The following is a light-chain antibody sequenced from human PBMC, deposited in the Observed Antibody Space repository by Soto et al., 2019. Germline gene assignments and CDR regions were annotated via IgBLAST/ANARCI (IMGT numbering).Light chain of an antibody. J-gene: IGLJ1*01. CDR1: GSDVGGYDY. V-gene: IGLV2-14*01. Sequence: QSALTQPASVSGSPGQSITISCTGTGSDVGGYDYVSWYQHHPGKAPKVMIYEVTNRPSGVSNRFSGSKSGNTASLTISGLLAEDEADYYCSSYTSSTTYVLGTATKVTV. CDR3: SSYTSSTTYV. CDR2: EVT.